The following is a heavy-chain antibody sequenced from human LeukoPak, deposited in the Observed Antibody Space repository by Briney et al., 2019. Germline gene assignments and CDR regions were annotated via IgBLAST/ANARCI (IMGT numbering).Heavy chain of an antibody. J-gene: IGHJ3*02. CDR2: ISDSGST. V-gene: IGHV4-59*08. CDR3: ARHMARSTSDI. CDR1: GASISSYY. D-gene: IGHD5-24*01. Sequence: PSETLSLTCTVSGASISSYYWSWIRQPPGKGLEWIGYISDSGSTNYNPSLKSRVTISVDTSKKQFSLKLNSVTAADTAVYHCARHMARSTSDIWGQGTMVTVSS.